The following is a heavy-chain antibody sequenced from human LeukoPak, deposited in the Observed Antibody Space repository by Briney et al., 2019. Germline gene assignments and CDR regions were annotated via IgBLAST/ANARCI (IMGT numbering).Heavy chain of an antibody. CDR2: IRYDGSNK. V-gene: IGHV3-30*02. Sequence: GGSLRLSCAASGFTFSSYGMHWVRQAPGKGLEWVAFIRYDGSNKYYADSVKGRFTISRDNAKNSLYLQMNSLRAEDTAVYYCARDPGPSGWYSADYWGQGTLVTVSS. D-gene: IGHD6-19*01. CDR3: ARDPGPSGWYSADY. CDR1: GFTFSSYG. J-gene: IGHJ4*02.